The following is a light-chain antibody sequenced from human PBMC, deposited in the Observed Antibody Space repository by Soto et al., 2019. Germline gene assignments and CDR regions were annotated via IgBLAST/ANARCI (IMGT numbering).Light chain of an antibody. J-gene: IGKJ4*01. CDR1: QSLDSN. V-gene: IGKV3-15*01. CDR2: VAS. Sequence: EIVMTQSPATLSVSPGERATLSCRASQSLDSNLAWYQQNPGQAPRLLIYVASTRATGIPARFSGSGSGTEFTLTISSLQSEDFAVYYCQQYKSWPLTFGGGTKVEIK. CDR3: QQYKSWPLT.